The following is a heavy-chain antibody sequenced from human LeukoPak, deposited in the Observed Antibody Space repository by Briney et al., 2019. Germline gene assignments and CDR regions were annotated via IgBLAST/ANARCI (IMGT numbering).Heavy chain of an antibody. CDR3: AKQIHDDGGNLYHFDS. CDR2: IYYSGDT. J-gene: IGHJ4*02. V-gene: IGHV4-59*08. D-gene: IGHD4-23*01. CDR1: GGSISSYY. Sequence: SKTLSLTCTVSGGSISSYYWSWIRQPPGKGLEWIGYIYYSGDTNYNPSLKSRATISMDTSKNQISLKVNSVTAADTAVYYCAKQIHDDGGNLYHFDSWGQGILVTVSS.